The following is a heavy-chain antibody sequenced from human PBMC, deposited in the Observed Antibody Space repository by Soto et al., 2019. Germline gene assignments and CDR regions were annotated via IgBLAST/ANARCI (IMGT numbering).Heavy chain of an antibody. CDR1: GFTFSDYY. D-gene: IGHD5-12*01. J-gene: IGHJ4*02. V-gene: IGHV3-11*01. CDR3: ARVIQNRYSGYDIPGLDY. CDR2: ISSSGSTI. Sequence: GGSLRLSCAASGFTFSDYYMSWIRQAPGKGLEWVSYISSSGSTIYYADSVKGRFTISRDNAKNSLYLQMNSLRAEDTAVYYCARVIQNRYSGYDIPGLDYWGQGTLVTVSS.